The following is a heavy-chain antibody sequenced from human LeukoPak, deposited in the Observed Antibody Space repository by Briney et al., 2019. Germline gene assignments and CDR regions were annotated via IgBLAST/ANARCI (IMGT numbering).Heavy chain of an antibody. CDR1: GFTFSSYG. Sequence: PGGSLRLSCAASGFTFSSYGMHWVRQAPGKGLEWVAFIRYDGSNKYYADSVKGRFTISRDNSKNTLNLQMNSLRVEDTAVYHCVAGDSSGWYNFDYWGQGTLVTVSS. V-gene: IGHV3-30*02. CDR2: IRYDGSNK. J-gene: IGHJ4*02. CDR3: VAGDSSGWYNFDY. D-gene: IGHD6-19*01.